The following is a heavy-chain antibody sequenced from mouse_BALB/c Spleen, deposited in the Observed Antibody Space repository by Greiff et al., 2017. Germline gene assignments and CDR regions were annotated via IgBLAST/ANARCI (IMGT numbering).Heavy chain of an antibody. CDR1: GYSITSDYA. V-gene: IGHV3-2*02. Sequence: EVKLMESGPGLVKPSQSLSLTCTVTGYSITSDYAWNWIRQFPGNKLEWMGYISYSGSTSYNPSLNSRISITRDTSKNQFFLQLNSVTTEDTATYYCARFYDGYYWFAYWGQGTLVTVSA. CDR3: ARFYDGYYWFAY. J-gene: IGHJ3*01. D-gene: IGHD2-3*01. CDR2: ISYSGST.